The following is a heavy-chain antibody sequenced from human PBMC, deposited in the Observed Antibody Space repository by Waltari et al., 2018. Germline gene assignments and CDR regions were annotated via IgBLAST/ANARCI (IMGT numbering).Heavy chain of an antibody. CDR1: AYAVNSGIY. Sequence: QIQLQESGPGLLEPSETLSLTCDVSAYAVNSGIYWGWIRQPPGRGLEWIGTTYHDGTTFSKPTLKSRLTISMDTSKNQFFLKVNSVTAADTAMYYCMRQALGYCTSAACRRLESWGQGTLVTVSS. CDR3: MRQALGYCTSAACRRLES. D-gene: IGHD2-8*02. V-gene: IGHV4-38-2*01. J-gene: IGHJ4*02. CDR2: TYHDGTT.